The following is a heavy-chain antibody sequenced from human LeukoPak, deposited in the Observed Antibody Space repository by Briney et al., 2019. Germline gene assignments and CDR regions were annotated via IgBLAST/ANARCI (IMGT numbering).Heavy chain of an antibody. CDR2: VHYSGRT. CDR1: GGSISSGSYY. J-gene: IGHJ5*02. D-gene: IGHD3-22*01. V-gene: IGHV4-39*01. CDR3: ARHRLYDSGTYYPTWFDP. Sequence: SETLSLTCTVSGGSISSGSYYWGWIRQPPGKGLEWIGSVHYSGRTYSNPSLKSRVTLSVDTSKNQFSLKLSSVTAADTAVYYCARHRLYDSGTYYPTWFDPWGQGTLVTVSS.